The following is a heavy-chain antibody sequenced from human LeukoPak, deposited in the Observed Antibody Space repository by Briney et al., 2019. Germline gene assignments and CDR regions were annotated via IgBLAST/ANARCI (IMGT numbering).Heavy chain of an antibody. J-gene: IGHJ5*02. D-gene: IGHD3-22*01. CDR1: GGSISSGGYY. Sequence: SETLSLTCTVSGGSISSGGYYWSWIRQHPGKGLEWIGYIYYSGSTYYNPSLKSRVTISVDTSKNQFSLKLSSVTAADTAMYYCARRLFDYYDSSGDWFDPWGQGTLVTVSS. V-gene: IGHV4-31*03. CDR3: ARRLFDYYDSSGDWFDP. CDR2: IYYSGST.